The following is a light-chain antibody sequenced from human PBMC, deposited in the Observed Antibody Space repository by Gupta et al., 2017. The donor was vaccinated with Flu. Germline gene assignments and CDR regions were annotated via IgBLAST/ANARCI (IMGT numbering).Light chain of an antibody. J-gene: IGKJ2*01. CDR1: LNINTY. CDR3: QQHANWYT. Sequence: EIVLTQSPATLSVSPGGRASLSCRASLNINTYLVWYQQKPGQAPRLLIYGASTRATGVPDRFSGSGSGTEFSLTISNLQSEDSALYCCQQHANWYTFGQGTKLEIK. CDR2: GAS. V-gene: IGKV3D-15*01.